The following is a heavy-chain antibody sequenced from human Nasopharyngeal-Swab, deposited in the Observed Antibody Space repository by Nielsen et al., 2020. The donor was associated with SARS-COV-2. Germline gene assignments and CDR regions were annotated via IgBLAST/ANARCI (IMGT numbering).Heavy chain of an antibody. CDR1: GFTFSIYE. CDR3: ASGGYGDYDAYYYGMDV. D-gene: IGHD4-17*01. J-gene: IGHJ6*02. Sequence: GESLKISCAASGFTFSIYEMNWVRQAPGKVLEWVSYISSSGGTIYYADSVKGRFTISRDNAKNSLYLQMNSLRAEDTAVYYCASGGYGDYDAYYYGMDVWGQGTTVTVSS. V-gene: IGHV3-48*03. CDR2: ISSSGGTI.